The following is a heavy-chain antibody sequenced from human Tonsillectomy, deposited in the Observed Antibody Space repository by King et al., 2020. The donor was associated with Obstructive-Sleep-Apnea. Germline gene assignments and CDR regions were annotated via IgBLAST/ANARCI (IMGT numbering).Heavy chain of an antibody. CDR3: ASRYSALFDY. CDR1: GFTFSSYW. CDR2: INIAGIST. D-gene: IGHD3-9*01. J-gene: IGHJ4*02. V-gene: IGHV3-74*01. Sequence: VQLVESGGGLVQPGGSLRLSCAASGFTFSSYWMHWVRQTPWKGLVWVSRINIAGISTNYADSVKGRFTISSDNAKNTLYLQMNSLRVEDTAVYYCASRYSALFDYWGQGTLVTVSS.